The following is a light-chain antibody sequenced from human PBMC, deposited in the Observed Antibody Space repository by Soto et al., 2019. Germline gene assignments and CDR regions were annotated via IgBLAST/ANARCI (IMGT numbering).Light chain of an antibody. CDR1: QSVLYSSDKKNY. CDR3: EQYGSSPRT. J-gene: IGKJ1*01. Sequence: DIVLTHSPDSLAVSLGERATINCKSSQSVLYSSDKKNYLAWYQQKPGQAPRLLIYDASNRATGIPARFSGSGSGTDFTLTISRLEPEDFAVYYCEQYGSSPRTFGQGTKVDI. V-gene: IGKV4-1*01. CDR2: DAS.